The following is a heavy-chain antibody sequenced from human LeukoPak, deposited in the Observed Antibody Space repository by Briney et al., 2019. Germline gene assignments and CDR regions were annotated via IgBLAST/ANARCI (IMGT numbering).Heavy chain of an antibody. V-gene: IGHV1-2*02. CDR1: GYAFTDSY. CDR3: ARQVVRMTNNWFDP. D-gene: IGHD2-15*01. CDR2: VNPNSGGT. Sequence: ASVRVSCKTSGYAFTDSYLHLVRQAPRRGLEWMEYVNPNSGGTDYAQKFQGRVTMTRDTSITTAYMELTALTSDDTAIYFCARQVVRMTNNWFDPWGQGTLVTVSS. J-gene: IGHJ5*02.